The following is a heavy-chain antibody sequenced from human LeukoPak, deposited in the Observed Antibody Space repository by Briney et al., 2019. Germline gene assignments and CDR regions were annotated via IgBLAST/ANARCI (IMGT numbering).Heavy chain of an antibody. CDR3: ATDCSSTSCYTGDY. CDR2: ISSSSSYI. D-gene: IGHD2-2*02. V-gene: IGHV3-21*01. CDR1: GFTFNSYS. J-gene: IGHJ4*02. Sequence: GGSLRLSCAASGFTFNSYSMNWVRQAPGKGLEWVSSISSSSSYIYYADSVKGRFTISRDNAKNSLYLQMNSLRAEDTAVYYCATDCSSTSCYTGDYWGQGTLVTVSS.